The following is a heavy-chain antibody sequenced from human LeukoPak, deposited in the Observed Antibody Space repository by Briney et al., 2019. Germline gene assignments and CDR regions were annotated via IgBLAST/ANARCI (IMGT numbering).Heavy chain of an antibody. V-gene: IGHV4-59*08. CDR1: GGSISSYY. CDR2: IYCSGST. Sequence: PSETLSLTCAVSGGSISSYYWSWIRQPPGKGLEWIGYIYCSGSTNNNPSLKSRVTISVDTSKNQLSLKLSSVTAADTAVYYCARHHFDSSGYYHHDYWGQGTLVTVSS. J-gene: IGHJ4*02. D-gene: IGHD3-22*01. CDR3: ARHHFDSSGYYHHDY.